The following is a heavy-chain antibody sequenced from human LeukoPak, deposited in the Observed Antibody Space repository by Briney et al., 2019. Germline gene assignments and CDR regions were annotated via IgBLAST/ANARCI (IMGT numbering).Heavy chain of an antibody. CDR1: GFTVSSNY. CDR3: ARRGYGDYAPFDY. CDR2: IYSGGST. D-gene: IGHD4-17*01. J-gene: IGHJ4*02. V-gene: IGHV3-66*04. Sequence: GGSLRLSCAVSGFTVSSNYMSWVRQAPGKGLEWVSIIYSGGSTYYADSVKGRFTISRDNSKNTLYLQMSNLRAEETAVYYCARRGYGDYAPFDYWGQGTLVTVSS.